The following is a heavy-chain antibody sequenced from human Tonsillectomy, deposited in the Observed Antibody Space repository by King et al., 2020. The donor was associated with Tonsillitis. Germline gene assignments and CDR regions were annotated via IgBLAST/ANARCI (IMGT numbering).Heavy chain of an antibody. CDR1: GYTFTNYY. J-gene: IGHJ4*02. D-gene: IGHD2-2*01. CDR2: INPSGGNT. V-gene: IGHV1-46*03. Sequence: QLVQSGAEVKKPGASVKVSCKASGYTFTNYYMHWARQAPGQGLEWMGIINPSGGNTRYAHKFQGRVTMTRDTSTSTVYMQLTSLRSEDTAVYYCARDRDIIIVPLAASIFGDFDYWGQGTLVTVSS. CDR3: ARDRDIIIVPLAASIFGDFDY.